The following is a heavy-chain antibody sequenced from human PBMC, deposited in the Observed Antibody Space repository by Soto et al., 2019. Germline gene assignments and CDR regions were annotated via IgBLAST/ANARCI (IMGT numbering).Heavy chain of an antibody. CDR2: ISGSGGST. Sequence: EVQLLESGGGLVQPGGSLRLSCAASGFTFSSYAMSWVRQAPGKGLEWVSAISGSGGSTYYADSVKSRFTISRDNSKNTLYLQMNSLRAEDTAVYYCAKDKGVGVATRYYFDYWGQGTLVTVSS. V-gene: IGHV3-23*01. J-gene: IGHJ4*02. D-gene: IGHD5-12*01. CDR1: GFTFSSYA. CDR3: AKDKGVGVATRYYFDY.